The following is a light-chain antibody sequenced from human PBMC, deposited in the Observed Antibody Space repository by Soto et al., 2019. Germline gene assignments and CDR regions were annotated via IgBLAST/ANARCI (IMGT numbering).Light chain of an antibody. Sequence: QSVLTQPPSASGTPGQRVAISCSGSTSNIGGNPVNWYQQLPGAAPKLLIYTKDQRPSGVPDRFSGAKSGTSASLAISGLQSEDEADYYCAAWDDSLEGYVFGAGTKVTDL. J-gene: IGLJ1*01. CDR1: TSNIGGNP. V-gene: IGLV1-44*01. CDR2: TKD. CDR3: AAWDDSLEGYV.